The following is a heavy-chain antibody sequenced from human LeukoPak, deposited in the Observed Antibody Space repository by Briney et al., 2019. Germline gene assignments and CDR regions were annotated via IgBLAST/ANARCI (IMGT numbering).Heavy chain of an antibody. CDR1: GFTFGDFA. D-gene: IGHD6-19*01. J-gene: IGHJ4*02. Sequence: PGGSLRLSCTASGFTFGDFAVNWVRQAPGKGLEWVSSISSSSSYIYYTGSVKGRFTISRDNAKNSLYLQMNSLRAEDTAVYYCARDRVAVSGDFDYWGQGTLVAVSS. V-gene: IGHV3-21*01. CDR3: ARDRVAVSGDFDY. CDR2: ISSSSSYI.